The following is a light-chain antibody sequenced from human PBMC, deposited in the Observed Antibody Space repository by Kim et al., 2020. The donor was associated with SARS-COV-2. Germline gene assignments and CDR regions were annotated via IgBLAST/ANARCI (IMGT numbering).Light chain of an antibody. J-gene: IGLJ1*01. CDR1: SLRSYY. CDR3: NSRDSSGNLYV. V-gene: IGLV3-19*01. CDR2: GKN. Sequence: AVGQTVRITCQGDSLRSYYASWYQQKPGQAPVLVIYGKNNRPSGIPDRFSGSSSGNTASLTITGAQAEDEADYYCNSRDSSGNLYVFGTGTKVTVL.